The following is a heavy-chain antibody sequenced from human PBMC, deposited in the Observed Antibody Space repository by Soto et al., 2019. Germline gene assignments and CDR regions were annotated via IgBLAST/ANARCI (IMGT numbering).Heavy chain of an antibody. Sequence: ASVKVSGKASGYTFTSYDINCVRQATGQGLEWMGWKTPTRGHPRYAPTFQGIVTITRNTSISTAYMELSSLRCAAAAVYYCASGGVVCSGGSCYGLGYFQNWDEGTLVTVSS. CDR2: KTPTRGHP. J-gene: IGHJ1*01. V-gene: IGHV1-8*01. D-gene: IGHD2-15*01. CDR1: GYTFTSYD. CDR3: ASGGVVCSGGSCYGLGYFQN.